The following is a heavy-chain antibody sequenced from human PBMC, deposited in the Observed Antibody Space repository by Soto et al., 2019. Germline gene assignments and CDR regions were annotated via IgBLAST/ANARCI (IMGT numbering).Heavy chain of an antibody. Sequence: EVQLLESGGGLEQPGGSPRLSCAASGFTFISYAMNWVRQAPGKGLEWVSGIGGSGTSTNYADSVKGRFIISRDNSKNTLYLQMNSLRAEDTAVYYCAKDIRSYYYGMDVWGQGTTVTVSS. CDR2: IGGSGTST. J-gene: IGHJ6*02. D-gene: IGHD6-6*01. CDR3: AKDIRSYYYGMDV. CDR1: GFTFISYA. V-gene: IGHV3-23*01.